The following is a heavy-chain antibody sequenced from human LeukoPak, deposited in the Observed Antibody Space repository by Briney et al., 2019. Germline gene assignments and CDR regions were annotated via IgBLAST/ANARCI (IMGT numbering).Heavy chain of an antibody. J-gene: IGHJ6*03. Sequence: SETLPLTCTVSGGSISSSSYYWGWIRQPPGKGLEWIVSIYYSGSTYYNPSLKSRVTISVDTSKNQFSLKLSSVTAADTAVYYCARGRYCSSTSCYLAAYYYYYMDVWGKGTTVTVSS. V-gene: IGHV4-39*07. CDR3: ARGRYCSSTSCYLAAYYYYYMDV. D-gene: IGHD2-2*01. CDR1: GGSISSSSYY. CDR2: IYYSGST.